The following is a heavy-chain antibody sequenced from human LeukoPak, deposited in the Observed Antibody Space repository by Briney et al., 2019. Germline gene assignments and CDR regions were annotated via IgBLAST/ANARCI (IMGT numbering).Heavy chain of an antibody. CDR2: IKQDGSEK. J-gene: IGHJ4*02. V-gene: IGHV3-7*03. Sequence: QSGGSLRLSCAASGFTFSSYWMSWVRQAPGKGLEWVANIKQDGSEKYYVDSVKGRFTISRDNAKNSLYLQMNSLRAEDTAVYYCARGPYPKYSSSWYVPYYFDYWGQGTLVTVSS. CDR3: ARGPYPKYSSSWYVPYYFDY. D-gene: IGHD6-13*01. CDR1: GFTFSSYW.